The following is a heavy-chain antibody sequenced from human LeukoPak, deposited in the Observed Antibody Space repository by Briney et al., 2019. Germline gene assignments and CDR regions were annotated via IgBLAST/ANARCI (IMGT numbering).Heavy chain of an antibody. V-gene: IGHV3-66*02. D-gene: IGHD4-17*01. CDR3: AREADNGDYPMNS. CDR1: GFTVSSNY. CDR2: IYSGGST. Sequence: GGSLRLSCAASGFTVSSNYMSWVRQAPGKGLEWVSVIYSGGSTYYADSVKGRFTISRDNSKNTLYLQMNSLRAEDTAVYYCAREADNGDYPMNSWGHGTLVSVSS. J-gene: IGHJ5*01.